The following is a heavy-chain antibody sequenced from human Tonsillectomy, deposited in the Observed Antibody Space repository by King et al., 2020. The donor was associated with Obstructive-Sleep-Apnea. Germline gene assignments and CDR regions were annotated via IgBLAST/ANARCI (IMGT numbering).Heavy chain of an antibody. V-gene: IGHV3-30*02. Sequence: VQLVESGGGVVRPGRSLILSCEASGFIFIGYVMHWVRQAPGKVLEWGTFIRYDGSDKYYADAVKGRFTISRDNSKNTLYLRMNSLIAEDTAVYYCAKYVAAGDYWYFDLWGRGTLLTVSS. CDR2: IRYDGSDK. D-gene: IGHD6-13*01. J-gene: IGHJ2*01. CDR3: AKYVAAGDYWYFDL. CDR1: GFIFIGYV.